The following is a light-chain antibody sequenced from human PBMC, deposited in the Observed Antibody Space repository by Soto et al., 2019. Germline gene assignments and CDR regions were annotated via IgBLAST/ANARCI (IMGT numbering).Light chain of an antibody. J-gene: IGKJ1*01. CDR3: QQYDSWPPMT. Sequence: EIVMTQSPATLSVSPGERATLSCRASQSVSSNLAWYQQKPGQAPRLLIYGASTRATGIPARFSGSGSGTEFTLTISSLQSEDFAVYYCQQYDSWPPMTFGQGTKVEIK. CDR2: GAS. CDR1: QSVSSN. V-gene: IGKV3-15*01.